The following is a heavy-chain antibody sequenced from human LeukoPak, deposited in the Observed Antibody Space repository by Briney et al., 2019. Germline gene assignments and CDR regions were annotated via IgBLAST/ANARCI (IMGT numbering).Heavy chain of an antibody. CDR3: ARYNYDFWSGYSKWFDP. CDR1: GGSISSYY. Sequence: SGTLSLTCTVSGGSISSYYWSWIRQPPGKGLAWIGYIYYSGSTNYNPSLKSRVTISVDTSKNQFSLKLSSVTAADTAVYYCARYNYDFWSGYSKWFDPWGQGTLVTVSS. J-gene: IGHJ5*02. D-gene: IGHD3-3*01. V-gene: IGHV4-59*01. CDR2: IYYSGST.